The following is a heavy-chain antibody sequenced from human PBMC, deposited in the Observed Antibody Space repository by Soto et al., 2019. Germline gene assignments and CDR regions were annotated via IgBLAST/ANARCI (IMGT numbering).Heavy chain of an antibody. CDR1: EFTFSKYW. D-gene: IGHD1-26*01. Sequence: GGSLRLSCAASEFTFSKYWMSWVRLAPGKGLEWVANINQDGSQKYYVESVTGRFTTSRDNAKNSLYLQMNSLRAEDTALYYCASGIVGATTYGMDVWGQGTTVTVSS. V-gene: IGHV3-7*03. CDR2: INQDGSQK. J-gene: IGHJ6*02. CDR3: ASGIVGATTYGMDV.